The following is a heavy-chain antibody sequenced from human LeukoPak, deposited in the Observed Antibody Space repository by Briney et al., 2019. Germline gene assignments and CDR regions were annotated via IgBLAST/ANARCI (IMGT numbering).Heavy chain of an antibody. Sequence: GGSLRLSCAASEFTFSIYTINCVRQAPRKGLGCVSSISSTSTYISYADSVRGRFTISRDNAKNSLYLQMNSLRAEDTAVYYCARGGGNFDYWGQGSLVTVSS. V-gene: IGHV3-21*01. CDR3: ARGGGNFDY. CDR2: ISSTSTYI. D-gene: IGHD2-15*01. CDR1: EFTFSIYT. J-gene: IGHJ4*02.